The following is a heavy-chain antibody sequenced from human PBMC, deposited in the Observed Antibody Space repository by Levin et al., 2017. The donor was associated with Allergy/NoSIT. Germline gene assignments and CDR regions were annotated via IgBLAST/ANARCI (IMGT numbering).Heavy chain of an antibody. CDR3: ARGLAAAAYYYGMDV. CDR1: GFTFSSYA. V-gene: IGHV3-30-3*01. CDR2: ISYDGSNK. D-gene: IGHD6-13*01. J-gene: IGHJ6*02. Sequence: GGSLRLSCAASGFTFSSYAMHWVRQAPGKGLEWVAVISYDGSNKYYADSVKGRFTISRDNSKNTLYLQMNSLRAEDTAVYYCARGLAAAAYYYGMDVWGQGTTVTVSS.